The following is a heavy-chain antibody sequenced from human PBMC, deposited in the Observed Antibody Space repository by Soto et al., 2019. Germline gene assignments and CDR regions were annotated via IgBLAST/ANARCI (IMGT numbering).Heavy chain of an antibody. J-gene: IGHJ5*02. CDR1: GGTFSSYA. V-gene: IGHV1-69*13. D-gene: IGHD1-1*01. CDR3: ARRVNWNPDVGFDP. Sequence: SVKVSCKASGGTFSSYAISWVRQAPGQGLEWMGGIIPIFGTANYAQKFQGRVTITADESTSTAYMELSSLRSEDTAVYYCARRVNWNPDVGFDPWGQGTLVTVSS. CDR2: IIPIFGTA.